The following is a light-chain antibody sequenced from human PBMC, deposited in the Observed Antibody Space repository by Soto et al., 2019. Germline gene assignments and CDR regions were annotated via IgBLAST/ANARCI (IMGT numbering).Light chain of an antibody. CDR3: QQYNNWPPVT. CDR2: GAS. V-gene: IGKV3-15*01. CDR1: QSVSSN. J-gene: IGKJ3*01. Sequence: EIVMTQSPATLSVSPGERATLSCRASQSVSSNLAWYQQKPGQAPRLLIYGASTRATGIPARFSGSGSGTEFTLTISGLQSEDFVVYYCQQYNNWPPVTFGPGTKVDIK.